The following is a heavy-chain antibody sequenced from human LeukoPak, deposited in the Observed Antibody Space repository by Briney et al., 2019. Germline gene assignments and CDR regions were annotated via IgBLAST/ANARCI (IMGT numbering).Heavy chain of an antibody. CDR3: ARETTVTSLYYYGMDV. CDR1: GYTFTSYY. J-gene: IGHJ6*02. CDR2: INPSGGST. D-gene: IGHD4-11*01. Sequence: ASVKVSCKASGYTFTSYYMHWVRQAPGQGLEWMGIINPSGGSTSYAQEFQGRVTMTRDTSTSTVYMELSSLRSEDTAVYYCARETTVTSLYYYGMDVWGQGTTVTVSS. V-gene: IGHV1-46*01.